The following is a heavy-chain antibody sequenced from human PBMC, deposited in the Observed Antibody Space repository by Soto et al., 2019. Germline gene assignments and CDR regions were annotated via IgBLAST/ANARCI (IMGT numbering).Heavy chain of an antibody. V-gene: IGHV3-30*18. Sequence: VQLVESGGGVVQPGRSLRLSCAASGFTFSDYAMHWVRQAPGKGLEWVAVVFQDGRNTHYADSVKGRFTISRDSSKNTVSLEMTSLRAEDTAVYYCAKGGRQWLVTSDFNYWGQGALVTVSS. CDR2: VFQDGRNT. D-gene: IGHD6-19*01. CDR1: GFTFSDYA. CDR3: AKGGRQWLVTSDFNY. J-gene: IGHJ4*02.